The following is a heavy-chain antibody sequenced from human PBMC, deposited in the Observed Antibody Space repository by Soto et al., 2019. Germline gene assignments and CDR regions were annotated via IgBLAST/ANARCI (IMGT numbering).Heavy chain of an antibody. CDR2: INPNSGGT. Sequence: ASVKVSCKASGYTFTGYYMHWVRQAPGRGLEWMGWINPNSGGTNYAQKFQGRVTMTRDTSISTAYMELSRLRSDDTAVYYCARSNTATWGATWYYGMDVWGQGTTVTVSS. J-gene: IGHJ6*02. V-gene: IGHV1-2*02. CDR1: GYTFTGYY. CDR3: ARSNTATWGATWYYGMDV. D-gene: IGHD1-26*01.